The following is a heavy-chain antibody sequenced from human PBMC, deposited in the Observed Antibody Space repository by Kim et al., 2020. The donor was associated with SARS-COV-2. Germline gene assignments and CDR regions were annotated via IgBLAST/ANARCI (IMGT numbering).Heavy chain of an antibody. CDR3: ARDGTVVTLGENDAFDI. V-gene: IGHV3-66*02. D-gene: IGHD2-21*02. CDR1: GFTVSSNY. Sequence: GGSLRLSCAASGFTVSSNYMSWVRQAPGKGLEWVSVIYSGGSTYYADSVKGRFTISRDNSKNTLYLQMNSLRAEDTAVYYCARDGTVVTLGENDAFDIWGQGTMVTVSS. CDR2: IYSGGST. J-gene: IGHJ3*02.